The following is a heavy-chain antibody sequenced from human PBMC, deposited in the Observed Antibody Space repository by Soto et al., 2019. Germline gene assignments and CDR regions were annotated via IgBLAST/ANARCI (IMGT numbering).Heavy chain of an antibody. CDR2: IVPNIGTV. CDR1: GGTLSRFISYP. Sequence: QVQLVQSGAEVKKPGSSVKVSCEASGGTLSRFISYPINWVRQAPGQGLERMGGIVPNIGTVNYAQKFQGRLTITADKSTGTAYMELSNLRSEDTALYYCARRDTSGFLRYFDNWGQGTLVTVSS. J-gene: IGHJ4*02. V-gene: IGHV1-69*06. D-gene: IGHD3-3*01. CDR3: ARRDTSGFLRYFDN.